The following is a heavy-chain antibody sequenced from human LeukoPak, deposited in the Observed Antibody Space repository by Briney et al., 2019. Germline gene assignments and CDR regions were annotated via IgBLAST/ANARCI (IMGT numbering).Heavy chain of an antibody. CDR2: IKQDGSEK. CDR1: GFTFSSYW. Sequence: GGSLRLSCEASGFTFSSYWMSWVRQAPGKGLEWVANIKQDGSEKYYVDSVKGRFTISRDNAKNSLYLQMNSLRAEDTAVYYCARDLTIFGVVIRPSGFDYWGQGTLVTVSS. J-gene: IGHJ4*02. D-gene: IGHD3-3*01. V-gene: IGHV3-7*01. CDR3: ARDLTIFGVVIRPSGFDY.